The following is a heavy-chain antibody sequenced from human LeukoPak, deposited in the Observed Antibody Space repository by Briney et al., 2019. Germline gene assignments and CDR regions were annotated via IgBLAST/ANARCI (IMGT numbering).Heavy chain of an antibody. V-gene: IGHV3-21*04. CDR3: AKRGSSSWTQFDY. CDR2: ISISSSYI. Sequence: GGSLRLSCVASGFTFTTYSISWVRQAPGKGLEWVSSISISSSYIYYADAVKGRFTISRDNSKNTLYLQMNSLRAEDTAVYYCAKRGSSSWTQFDYWGQGTLVTVSS. CDR1: GFTFTTYS. J-gene: IGHJ4*02. D-gene: IGHD6-13*01.